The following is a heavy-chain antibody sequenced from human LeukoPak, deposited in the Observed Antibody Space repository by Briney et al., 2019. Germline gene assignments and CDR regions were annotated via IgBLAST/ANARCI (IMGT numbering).Heavy chain of an antibody. J-gene: IGHJ6*02. CDR1: GIPFSDFY. CDR3: ARDEDSSSWYSPSRYYYGMDV. CDR2: ISRSSGDK. V-gene: IGHV3-11*06. Sequence: GGSLRLSCVVSGIPFSDFYMNWIRQAPGKGLEWISYISRSSGDKYYADSVKGRFTISRDNAKNSLYLQMNSLRAEDTAVYYCARDEDSSSWYSPSRYYYGMDVWGQGTTVTVSS. D-gene: IGHD6-13*01.